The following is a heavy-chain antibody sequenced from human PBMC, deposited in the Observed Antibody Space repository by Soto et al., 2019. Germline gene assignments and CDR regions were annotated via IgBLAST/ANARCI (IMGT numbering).Heavy chain of an antibody. V-gene: IGHV4-39*01. CDR3: ARRRVGQRTAGMDV. J-gene: IGHJ6*02. CDR1: GGSISSSSYY. Sequence: SETLSLTCTVSGGSISSSSYYWGRIRQPPGKGLEWIGSIYYSGSTYYNPSLKSRVTISVDTSKNQFSLKLSSVTAADTAVYYCARRRVGQRTAGMDVWGQGTTVTVSS. CDR2: IYYSGST. D-gene: IGHD6-25*01.